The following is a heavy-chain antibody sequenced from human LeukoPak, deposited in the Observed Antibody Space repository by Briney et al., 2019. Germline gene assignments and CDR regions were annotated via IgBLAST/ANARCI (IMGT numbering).Heavy chain of an antibody. CDR1: GVSISSGGYY. V-gene: IGHV4-31*03. CDR3: ARSLVSSYYYGSSGPPQVDYFDY. CDR2: IYYSGST. Sequence: SETLSLTCTVSGVSISSGGYYWSWIRQHPGKGLEWIGYIYYSGSTYYNPSLKSRVTISVDTSKNQFSLKLSSVTAADTAVYYCARSLVSSYYYGSSGPPQVDYFDYWGQGTLVTVSS. J-gene: IGHJ4*02. D-gene: IGHD3-22*01.